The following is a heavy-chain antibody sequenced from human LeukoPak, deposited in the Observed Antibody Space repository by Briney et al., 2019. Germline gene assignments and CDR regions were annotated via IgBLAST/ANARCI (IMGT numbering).Heavy chain of an antibody. CDR3: ARVEVVPAAPDY. D-gene: IGHD2-2*01. J-gene: IGHJ4*02. Sequence: ASETLSLTCAVSGYSISSGYYWGWIRQPPGKGLEWIGSIYHSGSTYYNPSLKSRVTISVDTPKNQFSLKLSSVTAADTAVYYCARVEVVPAAPDYWGQGTLVTVSS. V-gene: IGHV4-38-2*01. CDR2: IYHSGST. CDR1: GYSISSGYY.